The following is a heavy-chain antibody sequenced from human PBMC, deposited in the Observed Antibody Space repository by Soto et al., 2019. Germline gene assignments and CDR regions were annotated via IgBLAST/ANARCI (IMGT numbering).Heavy chain of an antibody. J-gene: IGHJ4*02. CDR2: ISAYNGNT. CDR1: GYIFTSYG. D-gene: IGHD6-19*01. Sequence: QVQLVQSGAEVKKHGASVKVSCKASGYIFTSYGISWVRQAPGQGLEWMGWISAYNGNTKYAQKFQGRVTMTTDTSTSTAYMELRSLRSDDTAVYYCARDTSGFSPYYFDYWGQGTLVTVSS. CDR3: ARDTSGFSPYYFDY. V-gene: IGHV1-18*01.